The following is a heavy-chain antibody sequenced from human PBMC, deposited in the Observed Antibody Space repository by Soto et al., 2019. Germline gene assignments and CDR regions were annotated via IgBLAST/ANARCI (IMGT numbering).Heavy chain of an antibody. CDR2: ISAYNGNT. J-gene: IGHJ4*02. Sequence: QVQLVQSGAEVKKPGASVKVSCKAPGYTFTSYGISWVRQAPGQGLEWMGWISAYNGNTNYEQKLQGRVTMTTATPTSTAYMELRSLRADDTAVYYCARSIAARPAEYWSQGTLVTVSS. D-gene: IGHD6-6*01. CDR3: ARSIAARPAEY. CDR1: GYTFTSYG. V-gene: IGHV1-18*01.